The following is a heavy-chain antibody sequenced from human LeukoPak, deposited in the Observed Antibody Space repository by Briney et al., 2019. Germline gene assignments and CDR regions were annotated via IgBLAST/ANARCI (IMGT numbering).Heavy chain of an antibody. D-gene: IGHD1-20*01. CDR1: GYTFTSYD. J-gene: IGHJ6*03. CDR2: ISAYNGNT. V-gene: IGHV1-18*01. CDR3: ARENNWNRHMDV. Sequence: GASVKVSCKASGYTFTSYDINWVRQATGQGLEWMGWISAYNGNTNYAQKLQGRVTMTTDTSTSTAYMELRSLRSDDTAVYYCARENNWNRHMDVWGKGTTVTVSS.